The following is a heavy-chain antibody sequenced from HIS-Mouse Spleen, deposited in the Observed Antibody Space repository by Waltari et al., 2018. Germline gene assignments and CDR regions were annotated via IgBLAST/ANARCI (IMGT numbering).Heavy chain of an antibody. V-gene: IGHV4-34*01. J-gene: IGHJ3*02. CDR3: ARGRFHSWNDAFDI. Sequence: QVQLQQWGAGLLKPSETLSLTCAVNGGSFSGYYWSWFRQPPGKGLEWIGEINHSGSTNYNPSLKSRVTISVDTSKNQFSLKLSSVTAADTAVYYCARGRFHSWNDAFDIWGQGTMVTVSS. CDR1: GGSFSGYY. D-gene: IGHD1-1*01. CDR2: INHSGST.